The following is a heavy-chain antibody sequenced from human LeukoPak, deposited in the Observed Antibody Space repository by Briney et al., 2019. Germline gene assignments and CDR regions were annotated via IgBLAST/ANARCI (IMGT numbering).Heavy chain of an antibody. J-gene: IGHJ4*02. D-gene: IGHD3-22*01. V-gene: IGHV3-7*01. Sequence: GGSLRLSCAASGFTFSNYWMGWVRQAPGKGLEWVANIKQDGSEIYYVDSVKGRFTISRDTAKDSLYLQMNSLRAEDTAVYYCARDDLGPYYYDSSGYSATPGDYWGQGTLVTVSS. CDR2: IKQDGSEI. CDR1: GFTFSNYW. CDR3: ARDDLGPYYYDSSGYSATPGDY.